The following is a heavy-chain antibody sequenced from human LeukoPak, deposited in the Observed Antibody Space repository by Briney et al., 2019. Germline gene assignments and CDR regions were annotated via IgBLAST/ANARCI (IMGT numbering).Heavy chain of an antibody. Sequence: SQTLSLICTVSGGSISSGSYYWSWIRQPAGKGLEWIGRIYTSGSTNYNPSLKSRVTISVDTSKNQFSLKLSSVTAADTAVYYCASNIKRCCSSTSCSRVIGEYYYYYYYMDVWGKGTTVTVSS. CDR1: GGSISSGSYY. D-gene: IGHD2-2*01. CDR2: IYTSGST. V-gene: IGHV4-61*02. J-gene: IGHJ6*03. CDR3: ASNIKRCCSSTSCSRVIGEYYYYYYYMDV.